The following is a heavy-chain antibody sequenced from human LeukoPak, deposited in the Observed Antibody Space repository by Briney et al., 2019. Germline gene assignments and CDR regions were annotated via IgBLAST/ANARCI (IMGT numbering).Heavy chain of an antibody. CDR1: GFTFSSYE. CDR2: ISSSGSTI. Sequence: PGGSLRLSCAASGFTFSSYEMNWVRQAPGKGLEWVSYISSSGSTIYYADSVKGRFTISRDNAKNSLYLQMNSLRAEDTAVYYCAKLYGSGSYYGAKYYYYYMDVWGKGTTVTISS. V-gene: IGHV3-48*03. CDR3: AKLYGSGSYYGAKYYYYYMDV. J-gene: IGHJ6*03. D-gene: IGHD3-10*01.